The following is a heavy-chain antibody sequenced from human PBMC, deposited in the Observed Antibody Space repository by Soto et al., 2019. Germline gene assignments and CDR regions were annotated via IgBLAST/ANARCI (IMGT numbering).Heavy chain of an antibody. D-gene: IGHD2-15*01. J-gene: IGHJ6*02. CDR3: ARGGCSGGSCQGAWTMDV. V-gene: IGHV3-48*02. CDR1: GFIFNNYD. CDR2: ISSSSSTI. Sequence: EVQLVESGGGLVQPGGSLRLSCEASGFIFNNYDMNWVRQAPGKGLEWVSYISSSSSTIYNADSVKGRFTISRDNAKNSRYLKMNSLRDEDMAVYYCARGGCSGGSCQGAWTMDVWGQGTTVTVSS.